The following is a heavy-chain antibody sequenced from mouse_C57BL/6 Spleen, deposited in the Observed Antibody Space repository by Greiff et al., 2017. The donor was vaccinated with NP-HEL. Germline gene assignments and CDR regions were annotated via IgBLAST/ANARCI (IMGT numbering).Heavy chain of an antibody. V-gene: IGHV1-15*01. CDR3: TRTPPYGNFYY. J-gene: IGHJ2*01. Sequence: QVQLQQSGAELVRPGASVTLSCKASGYTFTDYEMHWVKQTPVHGLEWIGAIDPETGGTAYNQKFKGKAILTADKSSSTAYMELRSLTSEDSAVYYCTRTPPYGNFYYWGQGTTLTVSS. CDR1: GYTFTDYE. D-gene: IGHD2-1*01. CDR2: IDPETGGT.